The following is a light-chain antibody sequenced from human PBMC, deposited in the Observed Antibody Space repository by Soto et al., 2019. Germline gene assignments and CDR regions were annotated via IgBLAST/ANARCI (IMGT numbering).Light chain of an antibody. CDR3: QQYAGSPST. CDR1: QTVTSNY. CDR2: GAS. Sequence: EIVLTQSPGTLSLSPGERATLSCRASQTVTSNYLAWYQRKPGQAPRLLIYGASSRATDIPDRFSGSGSGTDFTLTITRLEPEDFAVYFCQQYAGSPSTFGQGTKVGIK. V-gene: IGKV3-20*01. J-gene: IGKJ1*01.